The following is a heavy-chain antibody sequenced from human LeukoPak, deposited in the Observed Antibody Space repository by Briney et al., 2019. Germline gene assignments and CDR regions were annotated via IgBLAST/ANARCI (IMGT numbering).Heavy chain of an antibody. V-gene: IGHV1-18*01. D-gene: IGHD6-19*01. J-gene: IGHJ4*02. CDR3: ARIRTSGWFVDY. Sequence: GASVKVSCKASGYTFTTYGFSWVRQAPGQGLEWMGWISAYNGNANYAQKLQGRVTMTTDTSTTTAYMDLRSLRSDDTAIYYCARIRTSGWFVDYWGQGTLVTVSS. CDR2: ISAYNGNA. CDR1: GYTFTTYG.